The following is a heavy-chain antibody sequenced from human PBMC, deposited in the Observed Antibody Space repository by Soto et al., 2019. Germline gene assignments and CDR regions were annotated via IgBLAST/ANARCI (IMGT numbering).Heavy chain of an antibody. CDR1: GFIFSDY. V-gene: IGHV3-11*06. D-gene: IGHD5-18*01. CDR2: ISGSGAYT. Sequence: QVPLVESGGGLVKPGGPLRLSCTGSGFIFSDYMTWIRQAPGKGPEWVSYISGSGAYTKYADSVRGRFTISRDNAKNSLWLQINSLRAEDTAVYYYARSSGWRYVVGYKYGLDVWGQGTTVIVSS. CDR3: ARSSGWRYVVGYKYGLDV. J-gene: IGHJ6*02.